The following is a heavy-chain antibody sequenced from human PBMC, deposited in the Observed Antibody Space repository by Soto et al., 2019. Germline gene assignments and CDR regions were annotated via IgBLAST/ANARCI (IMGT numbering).Heavy chain of an antibody. CDR3: AKDGGFYSSSSDFDY. CDR2: ISGSGGST. D-gene: IGHD6-6*01. J-gene: IGHJ4*02. CDR1: GFTFSSYA. Sequence: PGGSLRLSCAASGFTFSSYAMSWVRQAPGKGLEWVSAISGSGGSTYYADSVKGRFTISRDNSKNTLYLQMNSLRAEDTAVYYCAKDGGFYSSSSDFDYWGQGTLVTVSS. V-gene: IGHV3-23*01.